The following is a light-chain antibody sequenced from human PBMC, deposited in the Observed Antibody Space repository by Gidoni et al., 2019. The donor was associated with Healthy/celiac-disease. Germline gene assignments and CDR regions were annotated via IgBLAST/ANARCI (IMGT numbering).Light chain of an antibody. CDR1: SLRSYY. CDR2: GKN. Sequence: SSELTQDPAVSVALGQTVRITCQGDSLRSYYASWYQQKPGQAPVLVIYGKNNRPSGIPDRFSGSSSGNTASLTITGAQAEDEADYYCNSRDSSGNILGVFGTGTKVTVL. J-gene: IGLJ1*01. CDR3: NSRDSSGNILGV. V-gene: IGLV3-19*01.